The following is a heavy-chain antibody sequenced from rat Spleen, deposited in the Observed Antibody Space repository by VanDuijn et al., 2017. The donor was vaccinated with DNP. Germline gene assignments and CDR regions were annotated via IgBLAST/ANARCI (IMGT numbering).Heavy chain of an antibody. CDR3: ARGSSSIYWYFDF. CDR2: SSPSGSRT. CDR1: GFTFSNYY. D-gene: IGHD1-2*01. J-gene: IGHJ1*01. Sequence: EVKLVESGGGLVQPGRSLKLSCAASGFTFSNYYMAWVRQAPKKGLEWVAASSPSGSRTYYADSVKGRFTISRDDAKSSLYLQMNSLKSEDTATYYCARGSSSIYWYFDFWGPGTMVTVSS. V-gene: IGHV5-22*01.